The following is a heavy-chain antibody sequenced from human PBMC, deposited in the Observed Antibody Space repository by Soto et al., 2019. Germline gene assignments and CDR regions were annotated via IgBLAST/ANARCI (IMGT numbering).Heavy chain of an antibody. D-gene: IGHD2-15*01. CDR1: GYTFINYD. J-gene: IGHJ4*02. Sequence: QVQLVQSGAEMKKPGASVRVSCKASGYTFINYDFSWVRQAPGQGLEWMGWISGHNGNTKYAQKFQGRVTVTTDTSITTAYMELRSLRSDDTAVYYCARDTAVAFDYWGQGTLVTVSS. V-gene: IGHV1-18*01. CDR3: ARDTAVAFDY. CDR2: ISGHNGNT.